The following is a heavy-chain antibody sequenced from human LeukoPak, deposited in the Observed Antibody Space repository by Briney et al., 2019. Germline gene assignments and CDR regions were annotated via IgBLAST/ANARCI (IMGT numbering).Heavy chain of an antibody. CDR1: GFIFSSYA. CDR3: AKSVATYFYYGLDV. J-gene: IGHJ6*02. V-gene: IGHV3-30*18. Sequence: GGSLRLSCAASGFIFSSYAVHWVRQAPGKGLEWVAVITYDGSNKNYADSVKGRFTISRDNSKNTLFLQMDSLRAEDTAPYYCAKSVATYFYYGLDVWGQGTTVTVSS. CDR2: ITYDGSNK.